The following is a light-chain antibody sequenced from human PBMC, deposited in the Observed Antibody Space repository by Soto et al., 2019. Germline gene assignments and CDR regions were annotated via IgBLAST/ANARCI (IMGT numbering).Light chain of an antibody. V-gene: IGKV1-5*01. CDR2: DAS. CDR1: QSISSW. Sequence: DIQMTQSPSTLSASVGDRVTITCRASQSISSWLAWYQQKPGKAPKLLIYDASSLESGVPSRFSGSGSGTEFTLTIISLRPDDFATYYCQQYNSYSPTFGQGTKVDIK. CDR3: QQYNSYSPT. J-gene: IGKJ1*01.